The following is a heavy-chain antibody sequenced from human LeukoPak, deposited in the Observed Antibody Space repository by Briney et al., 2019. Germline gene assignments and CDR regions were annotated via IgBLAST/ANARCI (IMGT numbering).Heavy chain of an antibody. CDR3: AKRAAAGRYFDY. J-gene: IGHJ4*02. D-gene: IGHD6-13*01. V-gene: IGHV3-9*01. Sequence: GGSLRLSCAASGFTFDDYAMHWVRQAPGKGLEWVSGISWNSGSIGYADSVKGRFTISRDNAKNSLYLQMNSLRAEDTALYYCAKRAAAGRYFDYWGQGTLVTVSS. CDR2: ISWNSGSI. CDR1: GFTFDDYA.